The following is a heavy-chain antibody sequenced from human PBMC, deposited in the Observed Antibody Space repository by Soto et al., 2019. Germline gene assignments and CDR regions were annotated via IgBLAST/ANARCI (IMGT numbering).Heavy chain of an antibody. J-gene: IGHJ2*01. Sequence: PGGSLRLSCAVSGFTSNAFHMTWIRQTPGKGLEWVSHISSSGATMYYADSVEGRFTISRDNAKNSLYLQMNSLRVDDTALYYCAWPRGFSSGYPRYLDLWGRGTLVTVSS. CDR2: ISSSGATM. D-gene: IGHD6-19*01. CDR3: AWPRGFSSGYPRYLDL. V-gene: IGHV3-11*01. CDR1: GFTSNAFH.